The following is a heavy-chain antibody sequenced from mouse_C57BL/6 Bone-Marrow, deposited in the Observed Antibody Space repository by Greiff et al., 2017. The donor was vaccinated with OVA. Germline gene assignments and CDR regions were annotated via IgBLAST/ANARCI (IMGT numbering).Heavy chain of an antibody. V-gene: IGHV1-81*01. D-gene: IGHD2-4*01. CDR2: LYTRSGNT. J-gene: IGHJ2*01. CDR1: GYTFTSYG. CDR3: ARGAPAMITEIVRHYFDY. Sequence: QVQLKESGAELARPGASVKLSCKASGYTFTSYGISWVKQSTGQGLEWIGELYTRSGNTYYNEQFKGQATLTADNSSTTAYMELSSLTVEDSAFYFCARGAPAMITEIVRHYFDYWGQGTTLTVSS.